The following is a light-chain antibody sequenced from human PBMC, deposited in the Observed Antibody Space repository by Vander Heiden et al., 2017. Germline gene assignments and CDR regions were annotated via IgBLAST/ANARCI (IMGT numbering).Light chain of an antibody. CDR2: DVS. Sequence: QSALTQPASVSGSPGQSITISCTGTSNDVGRYNYVSWYQRHPGNAPKLMIYDVSNRPSGVSNRFSGSKSGNTASLTISGLQAEDEADYYCSSYTSSSTPVVFGGGTKLTVL. J-gene: IGLJ2*01. V-gene: IGLV2-14*01. CDR3: SSYTSSSTPVV. CDR1: SNDVGRYNY.